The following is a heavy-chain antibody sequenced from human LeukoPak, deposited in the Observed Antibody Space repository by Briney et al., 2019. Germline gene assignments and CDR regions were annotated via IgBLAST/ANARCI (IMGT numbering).Heavy chain of an antibody. CDR3: ARGGKVVPAARDYYYYYYMDV. Sequence: ASVKVSCKASGYTFTGYYMHWVRQAPGQGLEWMGWINPNSGGTNYALKFQGRVTMTRDTSISTAYMELSRLRSDDTAVYYCARGGKVVPAARDYYYYYYMDVWGRGTTVTVSS. D-gene: IGHD2-2*01. CDR2: INPNSGGT. V-gene: IGHV1-2*02. CDR1: GYTFTGYY. J-gene: IGHJ6*03.